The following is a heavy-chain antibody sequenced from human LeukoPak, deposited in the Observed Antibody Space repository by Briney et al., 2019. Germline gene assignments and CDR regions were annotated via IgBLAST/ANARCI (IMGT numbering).Heavy chain of an antibody. J-gene: IGHJ3*01. CDR2: SRNKANSYTT. CDR3: ARAGLVVVTAKKSDAFDV. CDR1: GFPFRDHY. Sequence: GGSLRLSCAASGFPFRDHYMDWVGQAPGEGREGVGRSRNKANSYTTEYAASVKGRFTISRDVSKDSLYLQMNSLKTEDTAVYYCARAGLVVVTAKKSDAFDVWGQGTMVTVSS. V-gene: IGHV3-72*01. D-gene: IGHD2-21*02.